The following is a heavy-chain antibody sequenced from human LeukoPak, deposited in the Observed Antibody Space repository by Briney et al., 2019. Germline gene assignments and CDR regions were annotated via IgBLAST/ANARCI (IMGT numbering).Heavy chain of an antibody. CDR3: AREGDGSGSPFDY. D-gene: IGHD3-10*01. J-gene: IGHJ4*02. CDR2: IYTSGST. V-gene: IGHV4-61*02. Sequence: SETLSLTCTVSGGSISSGSYYWSWIRQPAGKGLEWIGRIYTSGSTNYNPSLKSRVTISVDTSKNQFSLKLSSVTAADTAVYYCAREGDGSGSPFDYWGQGTLVTVSS. CDR1: GGSISSGSYY.